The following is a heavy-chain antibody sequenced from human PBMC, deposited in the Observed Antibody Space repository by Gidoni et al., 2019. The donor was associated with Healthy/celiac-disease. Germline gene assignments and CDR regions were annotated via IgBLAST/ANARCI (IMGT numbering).Heavy chain of an antibody. CDR2: IKQDGSER. Sequence: EGQFVESGGDFVQPGGALRLPRSALGITFYNYWMTWVRQAPGKGLEWVANIKQDGSERDYVDSVKGRFTISRDIAKNSLWLQMNGLSAEDTAVYYCARGILETSMFFYMDVWGKGTTVTVSS. CDR1: GITFYNYW. D-gene: IGHD3-10*02. V-gene: IGHV3-7*01. CDR3: ARGILETSMFFYMDV. J-gene: IGHJ6*03.